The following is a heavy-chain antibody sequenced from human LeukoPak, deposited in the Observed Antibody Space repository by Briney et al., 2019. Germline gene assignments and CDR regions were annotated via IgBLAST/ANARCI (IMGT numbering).Heavy chain of an antibody. Sequence: ASVKVSCKASGYTFTSYYMHWVRQAPGQGLEWMGIINPSGGSTSYAQKFQGRVTMTRDMSTSTVYMELSSLRSEDTAVYYCARGPSIAAGYYYYYYMDVWGKGTTVTVSS. CDR1: GYTFTSYY. D-gene: IGHD6-13*01. V-gene: IGHV1-46*01. CDR2: INPSGGST. J-gene: IGHJ6*03. CDR3: ARGPSIAAGYYYYYYMDV.